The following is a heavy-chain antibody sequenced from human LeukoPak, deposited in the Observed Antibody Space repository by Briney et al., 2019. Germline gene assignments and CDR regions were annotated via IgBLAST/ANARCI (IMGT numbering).Heavy chain of an antibody. D-gene: IGHD3-9*01. CDR1: GGSISSYY. CDR3: ARDVLRYFDWFSGFDP. J-gene: IGHJ5*02. CDR2: IYYSGST. Sequence: SETLSLTCTVSGGSISSYYWSWIRQPPGKGLEWIGYIYYSGSTNYNPSLKSRVTISVDTSKNQFSLKLSSVTAADTAVYYCARDVLRYFDWFSGFDPWGQGTLVTVSS. V-gene: IGHV4-59*01.